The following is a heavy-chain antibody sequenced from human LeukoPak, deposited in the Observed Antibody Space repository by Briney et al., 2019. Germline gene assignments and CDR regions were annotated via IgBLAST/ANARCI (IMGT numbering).Heavy chain of an antibody. D-gene: IGHD3-10*01. V-gene: IGHV3-23*01. CDR3: AKDPGRFGESYY. J-gene: IGHJ4*02. Sequence: GGSLRLSCAASGFTFSSYAMSWVRQAPGKGLEWVSGISGSGGSTYYADSVKGRFTISRDNSKNTLYLQMNSLRAEDTAVYYCAKDPGRFGESYYWGQGTLVTVSS. CDR2: ISGSGGST. CDR1: GFTFSSYA.